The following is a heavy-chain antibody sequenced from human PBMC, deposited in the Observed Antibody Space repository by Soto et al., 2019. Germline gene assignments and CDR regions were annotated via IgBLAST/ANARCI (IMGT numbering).Heavy chain of an antibody. D-gene: IGHD7-27*01. CDR3: ANSWGWGAFDI. CDR2: IYLEDDK. J-gene: IGHJ3*02. CDR1: GFSLSTSGVG. Sequence: QITLKESGPTLVKPTQTLTLTCTFSGFSLSTSGVGVGWIRQPPGKALEWLALIYLEDDKRYSPSLKSRLTTTKDTSKNQEVLTMTNMDPVDTATYYWANSWGWGAFDIWCQGTMVTVSS. V-gene: IGHV2-5*02.